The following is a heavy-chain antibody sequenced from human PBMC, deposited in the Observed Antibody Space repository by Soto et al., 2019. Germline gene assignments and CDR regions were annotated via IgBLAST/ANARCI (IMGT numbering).Heavy chain of an antibody. CDR3: AKSGWFGELLSHYYYYMDV. V-gene: IGHV3-23*01. CDR1: GFTFSSYA. Sequence: GGSLRLSCAASGFTFSSYAMSWVRQAPGKGLEWVSAISGSGGSTYYADSVKDRFTISRDNSKNTLYLQMNSLRAEDTAVYYCAKSGWFGELLSHYYYYMDVWGKGTTVTVSS. CDR2: ISGSGGST. J-gene: IGHJ6*03. D-gene: IGHD3-10*01.